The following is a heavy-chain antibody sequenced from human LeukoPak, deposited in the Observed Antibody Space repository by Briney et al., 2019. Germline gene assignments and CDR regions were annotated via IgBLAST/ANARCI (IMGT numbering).Heavy chain of an antibody. Sequence: GGSLRLSCAASGFTFSSYSMHWVRQAPGKGLEWVSYISTIGSYIYYADSVKGRFTISRDNAKNSLFLQMNSLRAEDTAVYYCARIRGATIREHYDDYWGQGTLVTVSS. J-gene: IGHJ4*02. CDR3: ARIRGATIREHYDDY. D-gene: IGHD5-24*01. CDR1: GFTFSSYS. CDR2: ISTIGSYI. V-gene: IGHV3-21*01.